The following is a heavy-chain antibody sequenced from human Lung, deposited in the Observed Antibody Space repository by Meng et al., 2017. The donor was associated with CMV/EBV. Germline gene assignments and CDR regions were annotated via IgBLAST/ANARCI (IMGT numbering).Heavy chain of an antibody. CDR2: ISGNGGGT. D-gene: IGHD3-22*01. CDR3: ASVSVLTNYYDSSGYEGAFDT. V-gene: IGHV3-23*01. Sequence: PCGASGFTFSGYAMSWSRQAPGKGPEWVSVISGNGGGTYYADSAKGRFTISRDHSKDTVFLQMNSLRVEDTVVYYCASVSVLTNYYDSSGYEGAFDTWXQGTXV. CDR1: GFTFSGYA. J-gene: IGHJ3*02.